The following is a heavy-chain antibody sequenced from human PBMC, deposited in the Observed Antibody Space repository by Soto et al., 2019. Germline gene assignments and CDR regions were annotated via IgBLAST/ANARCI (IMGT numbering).Heavy chain of an antibody. Sequence: QVQLVQSGAEVKKPGASVKVSCKASGYTFTNYVINWVRQAPGQGLEWLGWVSAYNGERRYAQRVQARVIMTTDTSTTTAYMELRSLRSDDTAVYYGSSGTSIPASGDYWGQGTLVTVSS. J-gene: IGHJ4*01. CDR2: VSAYNGER. CDR1: GYTFTNYV. CDR3: SSGTSIPASGDY. V-gene: IGHV1-18*01. D-gene: IGHD6-6*01.